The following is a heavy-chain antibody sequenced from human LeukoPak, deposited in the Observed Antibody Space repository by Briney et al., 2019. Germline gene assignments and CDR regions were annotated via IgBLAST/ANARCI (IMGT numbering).Heavy chain of an antibody. CDR1: GYSLTELS. CDR2: FGPGNGET. Sequence: ASVKVSCKVSGYSLTELSMHWVRQAPGKGLEWMGGFGPGNGETIFTKNFQGRVTMTDDTSTDTAYMELSSLRSEDTAVYYCTGGTFYRLLDYWGQGTLVTVSS. CDR3: TGGTFYRLLDY. V-gene: IGHV1-24*01. D-gene: IGHD2/OR15-2a*01. J-gene: IGHJ4*02.